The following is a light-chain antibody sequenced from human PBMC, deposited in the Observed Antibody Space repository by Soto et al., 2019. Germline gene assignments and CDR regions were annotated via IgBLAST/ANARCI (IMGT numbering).Light chain of an antibody. CDR2: GVT. J-gene: IGLJ1*01. CDR1: GSDIGAYNY. Sequence: QSVLTQPASVSGSPGQSITISCTGTGSDIGAYNYVSWYQQHPGKAPKLIIHGVTHRPSGVSTRFSASKSAYTASLTISGLQAEDEADYYCSSFTTSYFDVFGPGTKLTVL. CDR3: SSFTTSYFDV. V-gene: IGLV2-14*01.